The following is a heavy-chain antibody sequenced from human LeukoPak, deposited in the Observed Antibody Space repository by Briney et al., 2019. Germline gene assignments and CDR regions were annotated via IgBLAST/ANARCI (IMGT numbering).Heavy chain of an antibody. CDR1: GGTFSSYA. Sequence: ASVKVSCKASGGTFSSYAISWVRQAPGQGLEWMGGIIPIFGTANYAQKFQGRVTITADKSTSTAYMELSSLRSEDTAVYYCARDKLQFLSRYYYMDVWGKGTTVTVSS. V-gene: IGHV1-69*06. CDR2: IIPIFGTA. CDR3: ARDKLQFLSRYYYMDV. J-gene: IGHJ6*03. D-gene: IGHD4-11*01.